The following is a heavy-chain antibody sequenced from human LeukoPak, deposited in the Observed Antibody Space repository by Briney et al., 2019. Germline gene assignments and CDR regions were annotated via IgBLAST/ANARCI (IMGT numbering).Heavy chain of an antibody. J-gene: IGHJ4*02. CDR1: GGSISDYY. V-gene: IGHV4-59*08. Sequence: PSETLSLTCTVSGGSISDYYWSWIRQPPGKGLELIGYIHYSGSTNYSPSLRSRVAISVDTSKNQFSLKLSSVTAADTAVYYCARDSAMGSFDYWGQGPRSPSPQ. D-gene: IGHD5-18*01. CDR3: ARDSAMGSFDY. CDR2: IHYSGST.